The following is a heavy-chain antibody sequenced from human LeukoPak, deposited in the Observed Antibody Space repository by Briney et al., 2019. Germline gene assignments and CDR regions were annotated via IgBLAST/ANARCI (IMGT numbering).Heavy chain of an antibody. J-gene: IGHJ4*02. Sequence: PGGSLRLSCAASGFTFSSYSMNWVRQAPGKGLEWVSSISSSSYIYYADSVKGRFTISRDNAKNSLYLQMNSLRAEDTAVYYCARFDSSSWYHYFDYWGQGTLVTVSS. CDR3: ARFDSSSWYHYFDY. V-gene: IGHV3-21*01. CDR2: ISSSSYI. D-gene: IGHD6-13*01. CDR1: GFTFSSYS.